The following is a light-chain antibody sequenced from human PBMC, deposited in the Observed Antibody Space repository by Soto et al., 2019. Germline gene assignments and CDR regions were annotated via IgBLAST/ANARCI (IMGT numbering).Light chain of an antibody. V-gene: IGKV4-1*01. CDR2: WAS. J-gene: IGKJ4*01. Sequence: DIVMTQSPDSLALSLGERATINCKSSQSVLTSFHNKNFLAWYQQKPGQPPKLLIYWASARESGVPDRFSGSGSGTDFTLTISSLQAEDVAVYYCQQYYTTPFTFGGGTKVEIK. CDR3: QQYYTTPFT. CDR1: QSVLTSFHNKNF.